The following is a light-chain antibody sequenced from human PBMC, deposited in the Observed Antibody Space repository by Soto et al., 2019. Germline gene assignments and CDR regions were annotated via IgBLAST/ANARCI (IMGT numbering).Light chain of an antibody. CDR3: GTWDSSLSAERINV. V-gene: IGLV1-51*01. CDR2: DNN. J-gene: IGLJ1*01. CDR1: SSNIGNNY. Sequence: QSVLTQPPSVSAAPGQKVTISCSGSSSNIGNNYVSWYQQLPGTAPKLLIYDNNKRPSGIPDRFSGSKSGTSATLGITGLQTGDEADYYCGTWDSSLSAERINVFGTGTKLTVL.